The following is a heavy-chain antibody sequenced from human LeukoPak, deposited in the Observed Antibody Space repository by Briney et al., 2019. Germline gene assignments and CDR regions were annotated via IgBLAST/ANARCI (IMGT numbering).Heavy chain of an antibody. V-gene: IGHV4-39*01. Sequence: SETLSLTCTVSRGSISSTSYYWGWIRQPPGKGLEWIGSIYYSGSTYYNPSLKSRVTISVDTSKNQLSLRLSTVTAADTAVYYCARSSPSSGSSFPYNWFDPWGQGILVTVSS. J-gene: IGHJ5*02. CDR1: RGSISSTSYY. D-gene: IGHD6-19*01. CDR3: ARSSPSSGSSFPYNWFDP. CDR2: IYYSGST.